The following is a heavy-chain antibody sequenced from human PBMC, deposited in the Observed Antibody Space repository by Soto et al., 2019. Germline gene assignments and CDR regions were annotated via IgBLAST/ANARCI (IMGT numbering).Heavy chain of an antibody. CDR1: GFTFSDYA. V-gene: IGHV3-23*01. Sequence: EVQLLDSGGGLVQPGGSLRLSCTASGFTFSDYAMSWVRQPPGKGLEWVSVISAGGSTYYADSVKGRFIVSRANSKNTLYLQMNGLRAEDTAVYYCANVPIWCSSTSCYTEGFDYWGQGTLVTVSS. D-gene: IGHD2-2*02. J-gene: IGHJ4*02. CDR3: ANVPIWCSSTSCYTEGFDY. CDR2: ISAGGST.